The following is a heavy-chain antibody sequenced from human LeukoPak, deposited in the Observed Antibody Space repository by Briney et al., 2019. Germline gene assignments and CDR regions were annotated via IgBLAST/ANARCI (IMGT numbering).Heavy chain of an antibody. V-gene: IGHV4-38-2*01. J-gene: IGHJ6*03. D-gene: IGHD6-13*01. CDR3: ARVGLGSGYIAAAAYYYYMDV. Sequence: SETLSLTCAVSGYSISSGYYWGWIRQPPGKGLEWIGNVYQSGITYYNASLKSRVTISVDTSKNQFSLKLSSVTAADTAVYYCARVGLGSGYIAAAAYYYYMDVWGKGTTVTVSS. CDR2: VYQSGIT. CDR1: GYSISSGYY.